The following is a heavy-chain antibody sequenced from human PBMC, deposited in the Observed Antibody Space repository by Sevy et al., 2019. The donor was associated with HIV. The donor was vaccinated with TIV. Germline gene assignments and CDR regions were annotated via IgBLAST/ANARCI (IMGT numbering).Heavy chain of an antibody. J-gene: IGHJ5*02. CDR2: INPNSGGT. CDR3: ARDVQLWSYNWLDP. V-gene: IGHV1-2*02. CDR1: GYTFTGYY. Sequence: ASVKVSCKASGYTFTGYYIYWVRQAPGQGLEWMGWINPNSGGTNYAQKFQGRVTMTTGTSINTAYMELSRLRSDDTAVYYCARDVQLWSYNWLDPWGQGTLVTVSS. D-gene: IGHD5-18*01.